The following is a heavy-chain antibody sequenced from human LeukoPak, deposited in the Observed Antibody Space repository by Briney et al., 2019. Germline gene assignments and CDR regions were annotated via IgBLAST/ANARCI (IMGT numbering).Heavy chain of an antibody. CDR1: GYTFTSYD. CDR3: ARGPAGIQLWFWYFDL. D-gene: IGHD5-18*01. CDR2: MNPNSGNT. Sequence: ASVKVSCKASGYTFTSYDINWVRQATGQGLEWMGWMNPNSGNTGYAQKFQGRVTITRNTSISTAYMELSSLRSEDTAVYYCARGPAGIQLWFWYFDLWGRGTLVTVSS. V-gene: IGHV1-8*03. J-gene: IGHJ2*01.